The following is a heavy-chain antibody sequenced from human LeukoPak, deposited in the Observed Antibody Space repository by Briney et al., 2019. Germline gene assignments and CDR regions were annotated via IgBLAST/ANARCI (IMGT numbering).Heavy chain of an antibody. CDR2: IYYSGGT. CDR3: ARSPDILTGEKFDY. V-gene: IGHV4-59*01. Sequence: PSETLSLACTVSGGSISSYYWSWIRQPPGKGLEWIGYIYYSGGTSYNPSLKSRVTISVETSKNQFSLKLSSVTAADTAVYYCARSPDILTGEKFDYWGQGTLVTVSS. D-gene: IGHD3-9*01. J-gene: IGHJ4*02. CDR1: GGSISSYY.